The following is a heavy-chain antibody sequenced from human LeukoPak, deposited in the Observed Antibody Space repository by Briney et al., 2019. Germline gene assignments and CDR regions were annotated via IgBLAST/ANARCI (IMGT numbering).Heavy chain of an antibody. Sequence: GGSLRLSCAAWGFTLSSYSMSGLRQAPGKGREGVSAMSVCGGSTLYEDSVKGRFTISRENSKNTLYLQMNSLRAEDTAVYYCAKDVYFDWLPSAGSFDCWGQGTLVTVSS. CDR1: GFTLSSYS. CDR3: AKDVYFDWLPSAGSFDC. V-gene: IGHV3-23*01. J-gene: IGHJ4*02. D-gene: IGHD3-9*01. CDR2: MSVCGGST.